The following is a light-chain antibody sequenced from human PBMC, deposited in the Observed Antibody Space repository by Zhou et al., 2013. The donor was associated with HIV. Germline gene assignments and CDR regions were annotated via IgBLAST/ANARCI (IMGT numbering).Light chain of an antibody. Sequence: IQLTQSPSSLSASVGDRVTITCRASQGIRSDLGWYQQKPGKAPKRLIYSASSLQSGVPSRFSGSGSGTEFTLTISSLQLEDFATYYCLQHNSLPQTFGQGTKVEIK. J-gene: IGKJ1*01. V-gene: IGKV1-17*01. CDR3: LQHNSLPQT. CDR2: SAS. CDR1: QGIRSD.